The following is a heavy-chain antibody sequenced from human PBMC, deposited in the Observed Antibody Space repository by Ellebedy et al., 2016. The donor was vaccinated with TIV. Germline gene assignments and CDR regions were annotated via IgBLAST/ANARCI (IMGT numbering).Heavy chain of an antibody. CDR1: GGSISNYY. CDR3: ARAGYSGYDPLDY. Sequence: MPGGSLRLSCTVSGGSISNYYWSWIRQPPGKGLEWIGNIYYSGSTKYNPSLKSRVTIFVDTSKNQFSLTVNSVTAADTAVYHCARAGYSGYDPLDYWGQGALVTVSS. J-gene: IGHJ4*02. D-gene: IGHD5-12*01. V-gene: IGHV4-59*01. CDR2: IYYSGST.